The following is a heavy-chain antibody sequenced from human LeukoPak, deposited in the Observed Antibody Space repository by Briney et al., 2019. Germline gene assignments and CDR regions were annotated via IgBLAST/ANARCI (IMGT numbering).Heavy chain of an antibody. CDR2: IIPIFGTA. Sequence: GASVKVSCKASGGTFSSYAISWVRQAPGQGLEWMGGIIPIFGTANYAQKFQGRVTITADESTSTAYMELSSLSSEDTAVYYCARNADCTNGVCYTFDYWGQGTLVTVSS. CDR1: GGTFSSYA. V-gene: IGHV1-69*13. D-gene: IGHD2-8*01. CDR3: ARNADCTNGVCYTFDY. J-gene: IGHJ4*02.